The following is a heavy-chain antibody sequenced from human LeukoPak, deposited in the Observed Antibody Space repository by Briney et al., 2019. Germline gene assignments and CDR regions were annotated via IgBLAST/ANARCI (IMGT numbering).Heavy chain of an antibody. CDR2: IIPMFDTI. V-gene: IGHV1-69*13. CDR1: GGTFSSYS. J-gene: IGHJ3*02. CDR3: AREGPICSSATCYTGNVFDI. Sequence: SVKVSCKASGGTFSSYSISWVRQAPGQGLEWMGGIIPMFDTINYAQKFQGRVTITADESTNTAYMELSSLRSEDTAVYYCAREGPICSSATCYTGNVFDIWGQGTMVTVSS. D-gene: IGHD2-2*02.